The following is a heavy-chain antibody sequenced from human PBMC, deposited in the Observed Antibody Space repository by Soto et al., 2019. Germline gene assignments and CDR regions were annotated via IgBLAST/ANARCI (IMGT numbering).Heavy chain of an antibody. J-gene: IGHJ3*02. V-gene: IGHV3-53*01. Sequence: GGSLRLSCAASGFTVSSNYMSWVRQAPGKGLEWVSVIYSGGSTYYADSVKGRFTISRDNSKNTLYLQMNSLRAEDAAVYYCARGLIAAAGRNFDIWGQGTMVTVSS. CDR1: GFTVSSNY. CDR2: IYSGGST. D-gene: IGHD6-13*01. CDR3: ARGLIAAAGRNFDI.